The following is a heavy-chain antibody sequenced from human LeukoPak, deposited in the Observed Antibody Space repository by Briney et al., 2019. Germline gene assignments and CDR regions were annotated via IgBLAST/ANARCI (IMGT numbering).Heavy chain of an antibody. CDR1: GFTFSSYG. CDR2: TSDSGGRT. V-gene: IGHV3-23*01. J-gene: IGHJ4*02. CDR3: AKGMYYYGSGSFDY. D-gene: IGHD3-10*01. Sequence: PGGSLRLSCAASGFTFSSYGMSWVRQAPGKGLEWVSSTSDSGGRTYYADSMKGRFTISRDNSKNTLFVQMNSLRAEDTAVYYCAKGMYYYGSGSFDYWGQGTLVTVSS.